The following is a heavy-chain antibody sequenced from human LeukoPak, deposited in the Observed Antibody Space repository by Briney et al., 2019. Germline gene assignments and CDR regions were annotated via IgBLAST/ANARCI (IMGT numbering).Heavy chain of an antibody. CDR3: ARSPNWNYWSRFDP. Sequence: GGSLRLSCAASGFSFSDYNMNWVRQAPGKGLEWVSSISSGSSHIYYADSVKGRFTISRDNAKNAVFLQVSTLTAEDTAVYYCARSPNWNYWSRFDPWGQGTLVTVSS. V-gene: IGHV3-21*01. CDR2: ISSGSSHI. D-gene: IGHD1-7*01. CDR1: GFSFSDYN. J-gene: IGHJ5*02.